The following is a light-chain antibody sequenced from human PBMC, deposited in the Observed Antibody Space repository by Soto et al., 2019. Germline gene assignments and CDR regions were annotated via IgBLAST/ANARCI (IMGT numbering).Light chain of an antibody. CDR3: QQYNSYPLT. V-gene: IGKV1-5*03. CDR2: QAY. Sequence: DIQMTQSPSTLSASVGDRVTITCRASQSIGNLLAWYQQKPGKAPQLLVYQAYSLESGVPSRFSGGGSGTEFTLTISSLRPDDFATYYCQQYNSYPLTFGGGTKVEIK. J-gene: IGKJ4*01. CDR1: QSIGNL.